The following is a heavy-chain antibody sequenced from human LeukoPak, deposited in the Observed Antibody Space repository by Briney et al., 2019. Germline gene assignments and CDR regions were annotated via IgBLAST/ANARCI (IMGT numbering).Heavy chain of an antibody. D-gene: IGHD5-24*01. CDR2: MSGDGSST. V-gene: IGHV3-23*01. CDR3: AREGRDGYNRVYFFDY. CDR1: GFTFNSNA. J-gene: IGHJ4*02. Sequence: GGSLRLSCVASGFTFNSNAMSWVRQAPGKRLEWVSVMSGDGSSTYYADSVKCRFTISRDNARNSLHLQMNSLRAEDTAVYYCAREGRDGYNRVYFFDYWGQGTLVTVSS.